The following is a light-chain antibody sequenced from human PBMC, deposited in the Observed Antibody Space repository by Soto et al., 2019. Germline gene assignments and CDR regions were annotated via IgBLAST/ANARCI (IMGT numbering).Light chain of an antibody. J-gene: IGKJ1*01. V-gene: IGKV3-20*01. CDR1: QSVRSNY. CDR3: QQYGISPWT. Sequence: DIVLTQSPGTLSLSPGERATLSCRASQSVRSNYLAWYQQKPGQAPRLLIYGASNRATGIPDRFSGSGSGTDFTLTISRLEPEDFALFYCQQYGISPWTFGQGTKVDIK. CDR2: GAS.